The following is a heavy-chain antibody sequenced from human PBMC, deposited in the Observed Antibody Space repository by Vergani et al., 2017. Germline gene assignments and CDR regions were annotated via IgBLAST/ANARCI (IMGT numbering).Heavy chain of an antibody. CDR3: ARGYYGRGDN. CDR2: IYTTGST. D-gene: IGHD3-16*01. CDR1: GNSITSSTYY. Sequence: QVQLQESGPGLVKPSQTLSLICSVSGNSITSSTYYWSWTRQPAGKGLEYIGRIYTTGSTNYNPSLKSRVTIPVDTSKNQFSLNLSSVTAADTARYYCARGYYGRGDNWGQGTLVTVPS. V-gene: IGHV4-61*02. J-gene: IGHJ4*02.